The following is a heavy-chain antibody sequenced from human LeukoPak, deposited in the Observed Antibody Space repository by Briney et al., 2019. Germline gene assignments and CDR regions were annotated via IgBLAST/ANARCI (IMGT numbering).Heavy chain of an antibody. D-gene: IGHD6-13*01. CDR3: ARGTPYSSSWLTFDY. Sequence: PGGSLRLSCAASGFTFSSYGMHWVRQAPGKGLEWVAVISYDGSNKYYADSVKGRFTISRDNAKNSLFLQMNSLRAEDTAVYYCARGTPYSSSWLTFDYWGQGTLVTVSS. J-gene: IGHJ4*02. CDR2: ISYDGSNK. CDR1: GFTFSSYG. V-gene: IGHV3-30*03.